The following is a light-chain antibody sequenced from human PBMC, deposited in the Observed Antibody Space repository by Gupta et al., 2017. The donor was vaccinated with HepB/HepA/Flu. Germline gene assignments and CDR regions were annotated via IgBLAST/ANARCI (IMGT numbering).Light chain of an antibody. Sequence: ENVLTQSPGTLSLSPGERATLSCRASQSVSSSYLAWYQQKPGQAPRLLIYGASSRATGIPDRFSGSGCGTDFTLTISRLEPEDFAVYYCQQYGSSPRLTFGGGTKVEIK. CDR3: QQYGSSPRLT. V-gene: IGKV3-20*01. CDR2: GAS. J-gene: IGKJ4*01. CDR1: QSVSSSY.